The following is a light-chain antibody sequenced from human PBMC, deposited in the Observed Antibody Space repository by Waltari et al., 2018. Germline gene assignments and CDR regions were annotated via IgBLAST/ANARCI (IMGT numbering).Light chain of an antibody. CDR1: QSIRSY. CDR2: AAS. CDR3: QQSYSTPQT. Sequence: DIQMTQSPSSLSASVGDRVTITCRASQSIRSYLNCYQQKPGKAPKFLIYAASSCQSGVPSRFSGSGSGTDFTLTISSLQPEDIATYYCQQSYSTPQTFGQGTKVEIK. V-gene: IGKV1-39*01. J-gene: IGKJ1*01.